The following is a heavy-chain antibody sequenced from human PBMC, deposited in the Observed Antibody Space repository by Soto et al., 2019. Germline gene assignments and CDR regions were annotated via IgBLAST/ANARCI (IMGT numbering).Heavy chain of an antibody. V-gene: IGHV4-39*01. CDR1: GGSLSYYY. Sequence: PSETLSLTCTVSGGSLSYYYWGWLRQSPGKGPEWIGSVFYTGFTSYNPSLESRVSVSVDTSKNQFSLKVSGVSAADTVVYYCATSQKGYNWNYFDHWGQGALVTVSS. D-gene: IGHD1-20*01. J-gene: IGHJ4*02. CDR3: ATSQKGYNWNYFDH. CDR2: VFYTGFT.